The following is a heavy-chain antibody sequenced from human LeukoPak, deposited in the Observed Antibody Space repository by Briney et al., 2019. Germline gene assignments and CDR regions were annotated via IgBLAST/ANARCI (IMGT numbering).Heavy chain of an antibody. CDR1: GGSISSSSYY. CDR2: IYYSGSS. D-gene: IGHD3-22*01. V-gene: IGHV4-39*01. Sequence: NSSETLSLTCTVSGGSISSSSYYWGWIRQPPGKGLEWIGCIYYSGSSYYNPSLKSRVTISVDTSKTQFSLKLSSVTAADTAVYYCASFHYYDSSGYSGRDDYWGQGTLVTVSS. J-gene: IGHJ4*02. CDR3: ASFHYYDSSGYSGRDDY.